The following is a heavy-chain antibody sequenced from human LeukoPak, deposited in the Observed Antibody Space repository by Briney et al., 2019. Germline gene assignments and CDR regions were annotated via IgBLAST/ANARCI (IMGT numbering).Heavy chain of an antibody. Sequence: SETLSLTCTVSGGSISSGGYYWSWIRQHPGKGLEWIGYIYYSGSTYYNPSLKSRVTISVDTSKNQFSLKLSSVTAADTAVYYCARAGGSYALHNWFDPWGQGTLVTVSS. V-gene: IGHV4-31*03. CDR3: ARAGGSYALHNWFDP. D-gene: IGHD2-2*01. CDR2: IYYSGST. CDR1: GGSISSGGYY. J-gene: IGHJ5*02.